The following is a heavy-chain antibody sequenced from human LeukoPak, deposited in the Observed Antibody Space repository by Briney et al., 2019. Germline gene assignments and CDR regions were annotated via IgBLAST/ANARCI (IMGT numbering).Heavy chain of an antibody. Sequence: PGGSLRLSCVVSGFNFNSHNMNWARQAPGKGLEWVASINHNGNVNYYVDSVKGRFTISRDNAKNSLYLQMSNLRAEDTAVYFCARGGGLDVWGQGATVTVSS. CDR3: ARGGGLDV. D-gene: IGHD3-16*01. CDR2: INHNGNVN. J-gene: IGHJ6*02. V-gene: IGHV3-7*03. CDR1: GFNFNSHN.